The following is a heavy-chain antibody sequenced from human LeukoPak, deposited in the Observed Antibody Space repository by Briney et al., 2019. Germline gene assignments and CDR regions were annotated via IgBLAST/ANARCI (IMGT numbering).Heavy chain of an antibody. J-gene: IGHJ6*03. Sequence: SETLSLTCTVSGGSISSSSYYWGWIRQPPGKGLEWIGSIYYSGSTYYNPSLKSRVTISVDTSKNQFSLKLSSVTAADTAVYYCARAVTYYDFWSGYYSYYYMDVWGKGTTVTVSS. CDR3: ARAVTYYDFWSGYYSYYYMDV. D-gene: IGHD3-3*01. CDR1: GGSISSSSYY. CDR2: IYYSGST. V-gene: IGHV4-39*07.